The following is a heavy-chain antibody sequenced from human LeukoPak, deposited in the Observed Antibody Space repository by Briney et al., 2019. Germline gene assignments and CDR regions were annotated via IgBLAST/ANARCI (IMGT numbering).Heavy chain of an antibody. V-gene: IGHV3-43D*03. CDR1: GFTFAAHA. D-gene: IGHD6-19*01. J-gene: IGHJ4*02. Sequence: GESLRLSCAASGFTFAAHAIHWVRQAPGKGLEWVSLISKDGGITYYADSVKGRFTISRDSSKNSLYLQMNSLRAEDTALYYCAKEGGIAVANYFDYWGQGTLVTVSS. CDR2: ISKDGGIT. CDR3: AKEGGIAVANYFDY.